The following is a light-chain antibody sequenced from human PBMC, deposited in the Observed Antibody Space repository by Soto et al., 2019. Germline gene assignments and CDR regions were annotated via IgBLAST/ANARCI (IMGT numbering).Light chain of an antibody. CDR1: QSVTSR. Sequence: DIQMTQSPSTLSASVGDRVTITCRASQSVTSRLAWYQQKPGKAPKLLIYGASNLESGVPSRFSGSGSGTEFTLTISSLQPDDFATCYCQQYNSYSLTFGGGTTVEIK. V-gene: IGKV1-5*01. CDR2: GAS. CDR3: QQYNSYSLT. J-gene: IGKJ4*01.